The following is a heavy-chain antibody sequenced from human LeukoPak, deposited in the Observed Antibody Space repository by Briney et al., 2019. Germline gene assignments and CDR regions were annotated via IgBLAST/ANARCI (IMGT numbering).Heavy chain of an antibody. V-gene: IGHV1-69*13. D-gene: IGHD3-10*01. J-gene: IGHJ6*02. CDR3: ARVSYGSGSYYYYGMDV. CDR1: GGTFSSYA. CDR2: IIPIFGTA. Sequence: RASVKVSCKASGGTFSSYAISWVRQAPGQGLEWMGGIIPIFGTANYAQKFQGRVTITADESTSTAYMELSSLRSEDTAVYYCARVSYGSGSYYYYGMDVWGQGTTVTVSS.